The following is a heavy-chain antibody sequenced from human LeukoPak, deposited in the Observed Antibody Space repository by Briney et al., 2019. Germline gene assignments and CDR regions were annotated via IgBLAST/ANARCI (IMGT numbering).Heavy chain of an antibody. CDR2: INHSGST. V-gene: IGHV4-34*01. CDR1: GGSFSGYY. Sequence: PSETLSLTCAVYGGSFSGYYWSWIRQPPGKGLEWIGEINHSGSTNYNPSLKSRVTISVDTSKNQFSLKLSSVTAADTAVYYCARVGSSWYEGAWYFDLWGRGTLVTVSS. J-gene: IGHJ2*01. CDR3: ARVGSSWYEGAWYFDL. D-gene: IGHD6-13*01.